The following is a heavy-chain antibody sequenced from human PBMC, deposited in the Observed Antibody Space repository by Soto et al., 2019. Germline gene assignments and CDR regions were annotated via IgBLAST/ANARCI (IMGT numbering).Heavy chain of an antibody. Sequence: GASVKVSCKASGYSFTDYHIHWVRQAPGQGLEWMGWLNPNSGATDFAQRFQGRVTLTSDTSISTAYMELNRLTSDDTAVFYCARQSCGSTSCFYDYWGPGTLVTVSS. V-gene: IGHV1-2*02. CDR1: GYSFTDYH. CDR2: LNPNSGAT. CDR3: ARQSCGSTSCFYDY. D-gene: IGHD2-2*01. J-gene: IGHJ4*02.